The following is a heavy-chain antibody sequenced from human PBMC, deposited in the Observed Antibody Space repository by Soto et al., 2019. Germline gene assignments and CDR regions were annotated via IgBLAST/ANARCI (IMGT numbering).Heavy chain of an antibody. CDR2: IRSKAYGGTT. J-gene: IGHJ4*02. CDR3: TRNYYDSSGYTFDY. V-gene: IGHV3-49*04. D-gene: IGHD3-22*01. CDR1: VFTFGYYA. Sequence: GGSLRLSCTASVFTFGYYAMSWVRQAPGKGLEWVGFIRSKAYGGTTEYAASVKGRFTISRDDSKSIAYLQMNSLKTEDTAVYYCTRNYYDSSGYTFDYWGQGTLVTVSS.